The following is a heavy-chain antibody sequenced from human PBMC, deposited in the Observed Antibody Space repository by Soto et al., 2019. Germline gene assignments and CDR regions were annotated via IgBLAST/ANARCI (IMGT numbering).Heavy chain of an antibody. CDR2: IDHRGTT. Sequence: PSETLSLTCAVSGGPISSRTYSWGWIRQPPGKGLEWVGDIDHRGTTYSNPSLKSRVTISVDTSKNQFSLKLRSVTAADTAVYYCARWPQLEPRFDYWGQGTLVTVSS. V-gene: IGHV4-39*07. CDR3: ARWPQLEPRFDY. D-gene: IGHD1-1*01. J-gene: IGHJ4*02. CDR1: GGPISSRTYS.